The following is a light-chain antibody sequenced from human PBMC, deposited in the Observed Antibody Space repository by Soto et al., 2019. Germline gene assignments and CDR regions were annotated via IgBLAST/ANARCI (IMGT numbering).Light chain of an antibody. CDR2: AVT. CDR1: QSISSY. J-gene: IGKJ5*01. CDR3: EQIYNTPLA. Sequence: DTQMTQSPLFLSASVGDRVTITCRASQSISSYVNWYQHKPGKAPKLLIYAVTRLQSGVPSRVSDSVSGTDFTLTISSLQPEDFAAYYCEQIYNTPLAFGQGTRLEIK. V-gene: IGKV1-39*01.